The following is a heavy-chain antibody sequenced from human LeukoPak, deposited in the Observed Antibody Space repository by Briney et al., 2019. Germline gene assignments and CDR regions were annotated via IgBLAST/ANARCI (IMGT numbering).Heavy chain of an antibody. D-gene: IGHD3-16*02. V-gene: IGHV1-3*01. CDR3: ARGLRSDY. CDR2: INAGNGNT. J-gene: IGHJ4*02. CDR1: GYTFTSYA. Sequence: ASVKVSCKASGYTFTSYAMHWVRQAPGQRLEWMGWINAGNGNTKYSRKFQGRVTMTRNSSINTAYMELTSLRSDDRAVYYCARGLRSDYWGQGTLVTVSS.